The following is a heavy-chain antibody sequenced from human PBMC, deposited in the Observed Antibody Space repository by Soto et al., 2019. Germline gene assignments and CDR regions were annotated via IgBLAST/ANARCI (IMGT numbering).Heavy chain of an antibody. J-gene: IGHJ3*02. Sequence: GGSLRLSCAASGITFSSYGMNWVRQAPGKGLEWVSSISYSTSHIYYADSVKGRFTISRDNAKNSLYLQMNSLRAEDTAVYYCAKGGGYVGSIAFDIWGQGTMVTVSS. CDR2: ISYSTSHI. V-gene: IGHV3-21*04. D-gene: IGHD5-12*01. CDR3: AKGGGYVGSIAFDI. CDR1: GITFSSYG.